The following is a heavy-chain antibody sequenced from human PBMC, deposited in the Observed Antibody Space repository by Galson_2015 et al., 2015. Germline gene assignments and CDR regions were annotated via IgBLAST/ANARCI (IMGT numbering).Heavy chain of an antibody. D-gene: IGHD3-10*01. CDR3: ARGFWEITMVRGVIIKVGMDV. Sequence: SVKVSCKASGGAFSSYPISWVRQAPGQGLEWMGRIIPILGIANYAQKFQGRVTTTADKSTSTAYMELSSLRSEDTAVYYCARGFWEITMVRGVIIKVGMDVWGQGTTVTVSS. CDR1: GGAFSSYP. V-gene: IGHV1-69*04. J-gene: IGHJ6*02. CDR2: IIPILGIA.